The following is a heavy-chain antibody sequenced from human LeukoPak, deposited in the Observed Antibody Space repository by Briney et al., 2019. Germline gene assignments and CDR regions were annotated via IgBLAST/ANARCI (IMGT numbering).Heavy chain of an antibody. J-gene: IGHJ5*02. Sequence: SETLSLTCTVSGGSISSYYWSWIRQPPGKGLEWIGYIYYSGSTNYNPSLKSRVTISVDTSKNQFSLKLSSVTAADTAVYYCARGVPYRAAAGNGWFDPWGQGTLVTVSS. CDR2: IYYSGST. V-gene: IGHV4-59*01. CDR1: GGSISSYY. CDR3: ARGVPYRAAAGNGWFDP. D-gene: IGHD6-13*01.